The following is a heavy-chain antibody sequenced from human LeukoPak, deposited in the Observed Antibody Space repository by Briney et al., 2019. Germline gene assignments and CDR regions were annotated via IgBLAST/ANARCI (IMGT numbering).Heavy chain of an antibody. V-gene: IGHV5-51*01. Sequence: GESLKISCKGSGYPFTTYWISWGRPMPGKGLEGMGIIYPGDSDTRYSPSFEGQVTISADKSISTAYLQWNSLKASDTAMYYCARHESGGFYDSSAYYYYLDSWGQGSLVTVSS. D-gene: IGHD3-22*01. CDR3: ARHESGGFYDSSAYYYYLDS. J-gene: IGHJ4*02. CDR1: GYPFTTYW. CDR2: IYPGDSDT.